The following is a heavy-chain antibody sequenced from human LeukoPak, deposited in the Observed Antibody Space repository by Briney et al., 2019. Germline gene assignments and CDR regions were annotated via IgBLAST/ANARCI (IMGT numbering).Heavy chain of an antibody. D-gene: IGHD4-17*01. CDR2: TYHRGSA. CDR3: ARATTVITLWFGP. CDR1: GGSISSGGYS. J-gene: IGHJ5*02. Sequence: PSETLSLTCAVSGGSISSGGYSWSWIRQPPGKGLEWIGYTYHRGSAYYNPSLKSRVTISEDRSKNQFSLTLRSVTAADRTLQYCARATTVITLWFGPGGKGNLVTVSS. V-gene: IGHV4-30-2*01.